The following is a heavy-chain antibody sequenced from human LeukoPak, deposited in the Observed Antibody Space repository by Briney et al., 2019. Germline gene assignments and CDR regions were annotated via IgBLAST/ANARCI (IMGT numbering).Heavy chain of an antibody. CDR1: GGSISSYY. Sequence: SETLSLTCTVSGGSISSYYWSWIRQPPGKGLEWIGYIYYSGSTNYNPSLKSRVTISVDTSKNQFSLKLSSVTAADTAVYYCAKLFRANTHTYFSDWGQGTLVTVSS. D-gene: IGHD3-10*01. V-gene: IGHV4-59*01. CDR3: AKLFRANTHTYFSD. CDR2: IYYSGST. J-gene: IGHJ4*02.